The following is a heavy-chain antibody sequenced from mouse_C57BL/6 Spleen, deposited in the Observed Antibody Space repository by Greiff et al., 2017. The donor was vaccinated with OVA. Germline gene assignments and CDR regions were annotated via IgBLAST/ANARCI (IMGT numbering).Heavy chain of an antibody. CDR3: ARGDYYGSSPPGYAMDY. CDR1: GYTFTDYY. CDR2: INPYNGGT. D-gene: IGHD1-1*01. Sequence: VQLQQSGPVLVKPGASVKMSCKASGYTFTDYYMNWVKQSHGKSLEWIGVINPYNGGTSYNQKFKGKATLTVDKSSSTAYMELNSLTSEDSAVYYCARGDYYGSSPPGYAMDYWGQGTSVTVSS. V-gene: IGHV1-19*01. J-gene: IGHJ4*01.